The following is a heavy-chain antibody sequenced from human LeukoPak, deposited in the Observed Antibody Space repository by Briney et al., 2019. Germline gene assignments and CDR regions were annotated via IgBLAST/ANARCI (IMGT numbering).Heavy chain of an antibody. CDR1: GGSISSYY. CDR2: IYYSGST. D-gene: IGHD4-23*01. CDR3: ARAASRWYQVLSYFDY. J-gene: IGHJ4*02. V-gene: IGHV4-59*01. Sequence: SETLSLTCTVSGGSISSYYWSWIRQPPGKGLEWIGYIYYSGSTNYNPSLKSRVTISADTSKNQFSLKLSSVTAADTAVYYCARAASRWYQVLSYFDYWGQGTLVTVSS.